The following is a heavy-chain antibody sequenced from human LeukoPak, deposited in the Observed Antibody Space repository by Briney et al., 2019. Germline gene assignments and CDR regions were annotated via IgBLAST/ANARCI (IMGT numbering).Heavy chain of an antibody. CDR1: GFTFSSYA. D-gene: IGHD4-17*01. Sequence: PGGSLRLSCAASGFTFSSYAIHWVRQAPGKGLEWVAVISYDGSNKYYADSVKGRFTISRDNSKNTLYLQMNSLRAEDTAVYYCARGYMTTVTTTRSDYFDYWGQGTLVTVSS. CDR3: ARGYMTTVTTTRSDYFDY. J-gene: IGHJ4*02. CDR2: ISYDGSNK. V-gene: IGHV3-30*04.